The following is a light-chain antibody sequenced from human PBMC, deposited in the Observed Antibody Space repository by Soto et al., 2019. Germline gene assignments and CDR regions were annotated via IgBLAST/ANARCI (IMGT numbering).Light chain of an antibody. Sequence: DIQMTQSPSSLSASVGDRVTITCRARQGISNYLAWYQQKPGKVPKLLIYAASTLQSGVPSRFSGSGSGTDFTITISSLQPEDVATYYCQKYNSAPRTFGKGTKVEIK. CDR2: AAS. CDR3: QKYNSAPRT. J-gene: IGKJ1*01. V-gene: IGKV1-27*01. CDR1: QGISNY.